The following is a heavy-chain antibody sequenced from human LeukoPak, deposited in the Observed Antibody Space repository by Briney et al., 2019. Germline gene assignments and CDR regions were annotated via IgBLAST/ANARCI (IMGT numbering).Heavy chain of an antibody. D-gene: IGHD1-1*01. CDR3: ARVGNWNHEGVYYYMDV. CDR1: GDSISSGNYY. V-gene: IGHV4-61*02. CDR2: ISASGST. Sequence: PSETLSLTCTVSGDSISSGNYYWTWIRQPAGKGLEWIGRISASGSTSYNPSLKSRVTMSVDTSKNQFSLKLSSVAAADTAVYYCARVGNWNHEGVYYYMDVWGKGTTVTVSS. J-gene: IGHJ6*03.